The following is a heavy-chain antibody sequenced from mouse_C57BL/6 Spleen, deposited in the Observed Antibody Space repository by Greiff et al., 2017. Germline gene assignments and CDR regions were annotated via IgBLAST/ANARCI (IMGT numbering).Heavy chain of an antibody. D-gene: IGHD2-1*01. Sequence: QVQLQQPGAELVRPGSSVKLSCKASGYTFTSYWMDWVKQRPGQGLEWIGNIYPSDSETHYNQKFKDKATLTVDKSSSTAYIQLSSLPSEDSAVYYCASPRAYGNFYFDYWGQGTTLPVSS. V-gene: IGHV1-61*01. J-gene: IGHJ2*01. CDR1: GYTFTSYW. CDR2: IYPSDSET. CDR3: ASPRAYGNFYFDY.